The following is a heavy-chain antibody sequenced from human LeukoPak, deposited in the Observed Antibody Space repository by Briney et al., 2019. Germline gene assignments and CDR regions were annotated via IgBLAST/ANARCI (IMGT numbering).Heavy chain of an antibody. V-gene: IGHV3-23*01. CDR2: IDYSGGSS. CDR1: GFTLSSYE. J-gene: IGHJ4*02. D-gene: IGHD3-10*01. CDR3: AKDDAWLRFGE. Sequence: GGSLRLSCTVSGFTLSSYEMSWIRQAPGKGLEWVSSIDYSGGSSYYADSVKGRFTISRDDSKNTLYLQLNSLRAEDTAVYYCAKDDAWLRFGEWSQGTLVTVSS.